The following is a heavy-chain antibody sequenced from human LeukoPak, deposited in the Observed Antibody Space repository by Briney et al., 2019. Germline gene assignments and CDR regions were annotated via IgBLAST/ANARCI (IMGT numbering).Heavy chain of an antibody. CDR3: ARAPFYGSAWYSDYYGLDV. J-gene: IGHJ6*02. D-gene: IGHD6-13*01. V-gene: IGHV6-1*01. CDR2: TYYRSKWYN. CDR1: GDIVSSNSAA. Sequence: SQTLSLTCAISGDIVSSNSAAWNWIRQSPSRGLEWLGRTYYRSKWYNDFAVSVQSRITINPDTSKNQFSLQLNSVTPEDTAMYYCARAPFYGSAWYSDYYGLDVWGQGTAVTVSS.